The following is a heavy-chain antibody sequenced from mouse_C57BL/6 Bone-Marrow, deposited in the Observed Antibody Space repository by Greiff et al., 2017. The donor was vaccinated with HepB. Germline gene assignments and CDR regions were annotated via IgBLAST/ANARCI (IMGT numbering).Heavy chain of an antibody. CDR1: GYTFTSYW. J-gene: IGHJ3*01. V-gene: IGHV1-5*01. Sequence: DVQLQESGTVLARPGASVKMSCKTSGYTFTSYWMHWVKQRPGQGLEWIGAIYPGNSDTSYNQKFKGKAKLTAVTSASTAYMELSSLTNEDSAVYYCTKIYYGNYSWFAYWGQGTLVTVSA. CDR2: IYPGNSDT. D-gene: IGHD2-1*01. CDR3: TKIYYGNYSWFAY.